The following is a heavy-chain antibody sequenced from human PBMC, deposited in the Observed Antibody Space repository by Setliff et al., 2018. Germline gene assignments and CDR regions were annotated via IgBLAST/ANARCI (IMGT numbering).Heavy chain of an antibody. V-gene: IGHV3-23*03. CDR1: GFTFSNYA. CDR3: AKDRPQGVNGRSLDY. Sequence: GGSLRLSCAASGFTFSNYAMNWVRQAPGRGLEWVSVIYSDGSSTYYGDSVKGRFTISRDNSQNTLYLQMNSLRAEDTAVYYCAKDRPQGVNGRSLDYWGRGALVTVSS. J-gene: IGHJ4*02. CDR2: IYSDGSST. D-gene: IGHD3-10*01.